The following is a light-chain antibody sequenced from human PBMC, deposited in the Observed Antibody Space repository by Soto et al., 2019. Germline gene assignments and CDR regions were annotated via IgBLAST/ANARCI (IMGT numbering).Light chain of an antibody. CDR2: HAS. J-gene: IGKJ1*01. Sequence: DIQMTQSPSTLSASIGDRVTITCRASQTINNWLAWYQQKPGKAPNLLIYHASNLETGVPSRFSGSAFGTEFTLTISSRQPDEFATDYCQHYNSYPWTFGQGTKVEIK. CDR3: QHYNSYPWT. CDR1: QTINNW. V-gene: IGKV1-5*01.